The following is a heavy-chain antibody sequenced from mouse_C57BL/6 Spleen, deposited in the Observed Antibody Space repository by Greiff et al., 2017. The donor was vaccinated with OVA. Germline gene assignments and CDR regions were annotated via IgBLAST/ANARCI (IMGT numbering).Heavy chain of an antibody. CDR2: IDPSDSYT. Sequence: VQLQQPGAELVMPGASVKLSCKASGYTFTSYWMHWVKQRPGQGLEWIGEIDPSDSYTNYNQQFKGKSTLTVDKSSSTAYMQLSSLTSEDSAVYYCARRHYGSSYGYWGQGTTLTVSS. D-gene: IGHD1-1*01. J-gene: IGHJ2*01. CDR1: GYTFTSYW. V-gene: IGHV1-69*01. CDR3: ARRHYGSSYGY.